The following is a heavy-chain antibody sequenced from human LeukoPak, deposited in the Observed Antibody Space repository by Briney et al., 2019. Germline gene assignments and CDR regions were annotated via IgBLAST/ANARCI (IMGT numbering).Heavy chain of an antibody. Sequence: GGSLRLSCAASGFTFSSYGMHWVRQAPGKGLAWVAVIWYDGSNKYYADSVKGRFTISRDNSKNTLYLQMNSLRAEDTAVYYCARNQDYGVYNSVGAFDIWGQGTMVTVSS. V-gene: IGHV3-33*01. D-gene: IGHD4-17*01. J-gene: IGHJ3*02. CDR3: ARNQDYGVYNSVGAFDI. CDR1: GFTFSSYG. CDR2: IWYDGSNK.